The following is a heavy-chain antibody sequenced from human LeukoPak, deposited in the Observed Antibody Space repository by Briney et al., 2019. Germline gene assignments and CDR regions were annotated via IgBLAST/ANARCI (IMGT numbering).Heavy chain of an antibody. Sequence: KTGGSLRLSCAASGFTFTNAWMSWVPQAPGKGLEWVGRIKRKIDGGTTDYAAPVKGRFAISRDDSKNTLYLQMNSLKTEDTAVYYCTTNTAMVSSRMDFWGQGTTVTVSS. CDR1: GFTFTNAW. CDR3: TTNTAMVSSRMDF. J-gene: IGHJ6*02. D-gene: IGHD5-18*01. V-gene: IGHV3-15*01. CDR2: IKRKIDGGTT.